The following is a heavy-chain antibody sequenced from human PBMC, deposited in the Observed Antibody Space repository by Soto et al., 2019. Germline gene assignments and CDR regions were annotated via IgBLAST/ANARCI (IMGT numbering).Heavy chain of an antibody. CDR2: IIPMFGTP. J-gene: IGHJ4*02. CDR1: GGSFSSYA. Sequence: QVQLMQSGAEVKKPGSSVKVSCKASGGSFSSYAINWVRQAPGQGLEWMGGIIPMFGTPNYAQKFQGRVTIAADESRNTAYRELGSLRSEDTAVYYCARVLGGSGWYGSFGSWGQGTLVTVSS. CDR3: ARVLGGSGWYGSFGS. V-gene: IGHV1-69*01. D-gene: IGHD6-19*01.